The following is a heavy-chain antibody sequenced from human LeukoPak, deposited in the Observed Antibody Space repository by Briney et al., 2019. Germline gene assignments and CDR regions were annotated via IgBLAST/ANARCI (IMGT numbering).Heavy chain of an antibody. J-gene: IGHJ4*02. CDR1: GGTFSSYA. CDR2: IIPIFGTA. V-gene: IGHV1-69*06. CDR3: ARGCSGGSCYQLSEFDY. D-gene: IGHD2-15*01. Sequence: SVKVSCKASGGTFSSYAISWVRQAPGQGLEWMGGIIPIFGTANYAQKFQGRVTITADKSTSTAYMELSSLRSEDTAVYYCARGCSGGSCYQLSEFDYWGQGTLVTVSS.